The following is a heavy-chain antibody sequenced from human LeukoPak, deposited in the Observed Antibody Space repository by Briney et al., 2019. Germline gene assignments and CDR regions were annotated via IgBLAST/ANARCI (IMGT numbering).Heavy chain of an antibody. V-gene: IGHV3-48*02. CDR3: ARAMRIGYDY. Sequence: GGSLRLSCAASGFTFSNYGMNWVRQAPGKGLEWVSYISSSSDAIYYADSVKGRFTISRDNAKNSLYLEMNSLRDEDTAVYYCARAMRIGYDYWGQGTLVTVSS. CDR2: ISSSSDAI. CDR1: GFTFSNYG. D-gene: IGHD3-22*01. J-gene: IGHJ4*02.